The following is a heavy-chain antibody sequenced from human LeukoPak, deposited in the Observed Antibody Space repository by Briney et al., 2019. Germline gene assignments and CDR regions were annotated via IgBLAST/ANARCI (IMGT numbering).Heavy chain of an antibody. J-gene: IGHJ4*02. V-gene: IGHV4-4*02. CDR3: ATAGGHYSGSESYYNYFDY. Sequence: PSETLSLTCAVSGDSISRNNWWNWVRQPPGKGLEWIGEIHHSRSTNYNPSLTSRLTITVDKSQNQSSLKLSAVTAADRSLYCATAGGHYSGSESYYNYFDYWGQGTLAAVSS. CDR1: GDSISRNNW. D-gene: IGHD3-10*01. CDR2: IHHSRST.